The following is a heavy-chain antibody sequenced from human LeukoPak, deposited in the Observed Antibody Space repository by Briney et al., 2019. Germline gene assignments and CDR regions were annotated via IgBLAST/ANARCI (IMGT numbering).Heavy chain of an antibody. CDR1: GYSFTTYW. V-gene: IGHV5-51*01. Sequence: GESLKISCKASGYSFTTYWIGWVRQMPGEGLEWMGIIYPDDSDTRYSPSFQGQVTISADRSISTAYLQWSSLKASDSAMYYCAMTYSASWYGGYWGQGTLVTVSS. J-gene: IGHJ4*02. CDR2: IYPDDSDT. CDR3: AMTYSASWYGGY. D-gene: IGHD6-13*01.